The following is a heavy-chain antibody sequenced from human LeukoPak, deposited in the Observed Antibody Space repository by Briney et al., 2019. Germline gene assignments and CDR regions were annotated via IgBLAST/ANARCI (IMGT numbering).Heavy chain of an antibody. CDR2: IYTSGTT. V-gene: IGHV4-4*07. Sequence: SETLSLTCTVSGGSISSYYWSWIRQPAGKGLEWIGRIYTSGTTIYNPSLKSRVSMSIDTATNQFSLKVNSVTAADTAVYFCARGYGSGSYSTWGQGTLVSVSS. D-gene: IGHD3-10*01. CDR1: GGSISSYY. CDR3: ARGYGSGSYST. J-gene: IGHJ5*02.